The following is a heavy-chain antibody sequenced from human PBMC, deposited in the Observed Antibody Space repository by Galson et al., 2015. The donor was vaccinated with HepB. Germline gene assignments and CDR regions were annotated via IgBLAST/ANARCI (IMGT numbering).Heavy chain of an antibody. D-gene: IGHD1-26*01. CDR3: ARGRAVGATTYFDY. J-gene: IGHJ4*02. V-gene: IGHV4-39*07. CDR1: GGSISSSSYY. Sequence: LSLTCTVSGGSISSSSYYWGWIRQPPGKGLEWIGSIYHSGSTYYNPSLKSRVTISVDRSKNQFSLKLSSVTAADTAVYYCARGRAVGATTYFDYWGQGTLVTVSS. CDR2: IYHSGST.